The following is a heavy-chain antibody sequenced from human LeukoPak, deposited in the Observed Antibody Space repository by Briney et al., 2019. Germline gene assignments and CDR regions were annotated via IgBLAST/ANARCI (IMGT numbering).Heavy chain of an antibody. Sequence: PGGSLRLSCAASGFTFSTYSVNWVRQAPGKGLEWVSSISNSGAYMYYADSVKGRFTIFRDNPKNSLYLQMNSLRAEDTAVYYCARLSGSYGRYYFDYWGQGTLVTASS. V-gene: IGHV3-21*06. CDR3: ARLSGSYGRYYFDY. D-gene: IGHD1-26*01. CDR2: ISNSGAYM. J-gene: IGHJ4*02. CDR1: GFTFSTYS.